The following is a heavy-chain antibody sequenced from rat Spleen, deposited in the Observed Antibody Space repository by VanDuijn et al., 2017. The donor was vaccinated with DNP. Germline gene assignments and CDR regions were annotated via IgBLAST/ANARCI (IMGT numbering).Heavy chain of an antibody. D-gene: IGHD3-5*01. J-gene: IGHJ2*01. V-gene: IGHV2S12*01. CDR3: ALNNYFDY. Sequence: QVQLKESGPGLVQPSQTLSLTCTVSGFSLTSYGVSWVRQPPGKGLEWIAAISNGGSTYYNSVLKSRLSISRDTSKSQVFLKMNSLQTEDTAMYFCALNNYFDYWGQGVMVTVSS. CDR1: GFSLTSYG. CDR2: ISNGGST.